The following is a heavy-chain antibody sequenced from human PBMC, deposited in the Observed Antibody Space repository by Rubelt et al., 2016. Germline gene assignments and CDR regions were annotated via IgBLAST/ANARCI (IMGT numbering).Heavy chain of an antibody. CDR2: ISGSGGGT. Sequence: EVQILESGGGLVQPGGSLRLSCAASGFSFSSYTMNWDRQAPGKGLEWVADISGSGGGTHFAGSVRGRFTISRDNSKNLVYLEMDRCGGEDTAMYYCAKDAFSGSASGPAGLDYWGQGTLVTVSS. V-gene: IGHV3-23*01. D-gene: IGHD1-26*01. CDR1: GFSFSSYT. J-gene: IGHJ4*02. CDR3: AKDAFSGSASGPAGLDY.